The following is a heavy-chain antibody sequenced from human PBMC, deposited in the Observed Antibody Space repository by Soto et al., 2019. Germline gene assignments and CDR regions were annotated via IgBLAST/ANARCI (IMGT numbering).Heavy chain of an antibody. CDR2: IIPIFGTT. V-gene: IGHV1-69*12. J-gene: IGHJ4*02. D-gene: IGHD4-17*01. CDR3: ATDQTPVGTYGGNSLDY. Sequence: QVQLVQSAAEVRRPGSSVKVSCKASGGSFSNHVINWVRQAPGQGLEWLGEIIPIFGTTSYAQEFLGRVTFTADETTPTAYMDLSGLRSDDTAVYYCATDQTPVGTYGGNSLDYCGQGSLVTVSP. CDR1: GGSFSNHV.